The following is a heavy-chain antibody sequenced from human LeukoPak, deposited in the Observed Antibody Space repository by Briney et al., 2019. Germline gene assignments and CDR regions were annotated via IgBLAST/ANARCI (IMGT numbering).Heavy chain of an antibody. CDR2: INPSGGST. J-gene: IGHJ4*02. D-gene: IGHD2-15*01. CDR1: GYTFTSYG. CDR3: ARESTAATFDY. Sequence: ASVKVSCKASGYTFTSYGISWVRQAPGQGLEWMGIINPSGGSTSYAQKFQGRVTMTRDTSTSTVYMELSSLRSEDTAVYYCARESTAATFDYWGQGTLVTVSS. V-gene: IGHV1-46*01.